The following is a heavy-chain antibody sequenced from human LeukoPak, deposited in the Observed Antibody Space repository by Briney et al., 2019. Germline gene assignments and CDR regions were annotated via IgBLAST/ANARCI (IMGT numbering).Heavy chain of an antibody. V-gene: IGHV3-7*01. Sequence: GGSLRLSCVASGFTFNSYWMSWVRQAPGKGLEWVANINEDGTEKYYVDSVRGRFTLSRDNAENSLYLQMSSLRAEDSAVYYCAKADRTGSYSYYYMDVWGKGTTVTVSS. CDR2: INEDGTEK. CDR3: AKADRTGSYSYYYMDV. J-gene: IGHJ6*03. CDR1: GFTFNSYW. D-gene: IGHD3-16*02.